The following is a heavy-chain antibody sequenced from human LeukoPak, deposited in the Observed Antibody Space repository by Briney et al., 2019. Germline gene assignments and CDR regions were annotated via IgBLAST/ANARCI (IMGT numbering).Heavy chain of an antibody. CDR1: GYSISSGYY. CDR2: IYHSGST. D-gene: IGHD2-8*01. V-gene: IGHV4-38-2*01. CDR3: ARQMVPNEPFYYYYYMDV. J-gene: IGHJ6*03. Sequence: SETLSLTCAVSGYSISSGYYWGWIRQPPGKGLEWIGSIYHSGSTYYNPSLKSRVTISVDTSKNQFSLKLSSVTAADTAVYYCARQMVPNEPFYYYYYMDVWGKGTTVTVSS.